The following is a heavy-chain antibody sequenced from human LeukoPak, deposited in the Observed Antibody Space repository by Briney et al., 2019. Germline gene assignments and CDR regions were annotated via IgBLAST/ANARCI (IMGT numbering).Heavy chain of an antibody. Sequence: ASVKVSCKASGYTFTSCSISWVRQAPGQGLEWMGWISAYNGNTNYAQKLQGRVTMTTDTSTSTAYMELRSLRSDDTAVYYCATELLWFGELLYDYWGQGTLVTVSS. CDR2: ISAYNGNT. J-gene: IGHJ4*02. CDR1: GYTFTSCS. V-gene: IGHV1-18*01. D-gene: IGHD3-10*01. CDR3: ATELLWFGELLYDY.